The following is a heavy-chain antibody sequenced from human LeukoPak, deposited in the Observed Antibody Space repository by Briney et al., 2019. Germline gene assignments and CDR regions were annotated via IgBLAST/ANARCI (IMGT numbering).Heavy chain of an antibody. Sequence: GGSLRLSCAASGFTFSDYHMSWIRQAPGKGLEWVSYISASSTDIHYPDSVKGRFTISRDNAKNSLYLQMNSLRAEDTAVYYCARDRCSGGGCYYYYMDVWGKGPTVTVSS. CDR1: GFTFSDYH. D-gene: IGHD2-15*01. J-gene: IGHJ6*03. V-gene: IGHV3-11*01. CDR2: ISASSTDI. CDR3: ARDRCSGGGCYYYYMDV.